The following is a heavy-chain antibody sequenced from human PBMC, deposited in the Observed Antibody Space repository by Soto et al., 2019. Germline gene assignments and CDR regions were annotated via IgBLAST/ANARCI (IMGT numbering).Heavy chain of an antibody. CDR2: IYYSGST. J-gene: IGHJ4*02. D-gene: IGHD4-17*01. CDR1: GGSISSYY. CDR3: ARHDGLSSVTTGNDY. Sequence: QVQLQESGPGLVKPSETLSLTCTVSGGSISSYYWSWIRQPPGKGLEWIGYIYYSGSTKYNPSLKSRVTITVDTAKNQFSLKLSSVTAPDTAVYYCARHDGLSSVTTGNDYWGQGTLVTVSS. V-gene: IGHV4-59*08.